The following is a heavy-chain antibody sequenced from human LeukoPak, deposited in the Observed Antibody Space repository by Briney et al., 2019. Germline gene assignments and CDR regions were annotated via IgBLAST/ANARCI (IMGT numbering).Heavy chain of an antibody. CDR3: ARERAGSRIAAPTDYMDV. D-gene: IGHD6-6*01. CDR1: GGSISSSSYY. V-gene: IGHV4-39*07. Sequence: ASETLSLTCTVSGGSISSSSYYWGWIRQPPGKGLEWIGSIYYSGSTYYSPSLKSRVTISVDTSKNQFSLKLSFVTAADTAVYYCARERAGSRIAAPTDYMDVWGKGTTVTVSS. CDR2: IYYSGST. J-gene: IGHJ6*03.